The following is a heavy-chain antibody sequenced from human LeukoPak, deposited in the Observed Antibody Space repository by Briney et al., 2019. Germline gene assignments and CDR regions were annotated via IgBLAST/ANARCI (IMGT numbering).Heavy chain of an antibody. J-gene: IGHJ4*02. D-gene: IGHD2-15*01. V-gene: IGHV1-69*05. Sequence: ASVKVSCKASGGTFSSYAISWVRQAPGQGLEWMGGIIPIFGTANYAQKFQGRVTITTDESTSTAYMELSSLRSEDTAVYYCARDDCSGRSCYFDYWGQGTLVTVSS. CDR2: IIPIFGTA. CDR1: GGTFSSYA. CDR3: ARDDCSGRSCYFDY.